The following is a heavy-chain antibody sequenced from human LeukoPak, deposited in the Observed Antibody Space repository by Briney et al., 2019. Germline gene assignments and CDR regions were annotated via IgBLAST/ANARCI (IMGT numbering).Heavy chain of an antibody. D-gene: IGHD6-6*01. Sequence: SETLSLTCTGSGYSINNGYYWGWIRQPPGKGLEWIGSIYHSGSTYYKPSLKSRVTISVDTSKNQFSLKLSSVTAADTAVYYCARAGSSSLFDYWGQGTLVTVSS. CDR3: ARAGSSSLFDY. CDR1: GYSINNGYY. V-gene: IGHV4-38-2*02. J-gene: IGHJ4*02. CDR2: IYHSGST.